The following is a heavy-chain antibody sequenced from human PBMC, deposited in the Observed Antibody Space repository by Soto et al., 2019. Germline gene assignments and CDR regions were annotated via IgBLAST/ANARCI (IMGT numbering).Heavy chain of an antibody. J-gene: IGHJ4*02. V-gene: IGHV3-7*01. CDR2: IKQDGSEK. Sequence: HPGGSLRLSCAASGFTFSSYWMSWVRQAPGKGLEWVANIKQDGSEKYYVDSVKGRFTISRDNAKNSLYLQMNSLRAEDTAVYYCARDDTGPLYFFDYWGQGTLVTVSS. CDR3: ARDDTGPLYFFDY. D-gene: IGHD2-8*02. CDR1: GFTFSSYW.